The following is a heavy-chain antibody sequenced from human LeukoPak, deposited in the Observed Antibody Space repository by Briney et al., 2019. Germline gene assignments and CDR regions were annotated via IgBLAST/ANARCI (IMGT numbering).Heavy chain of an antibody. CDR1: GGSISSYY. CDR2: IYTSGST. J-gene: IGHJ6*02. CDR3: ARETRYNYGRYGMDV. Sequence: SETLSLTCTVSGGSISSYYWSWIRQPAGKGLEWIGRIYTSGSTDYNPSLKSRVTLSVDTSKTQFSLKLSSVTAANTAVYYCARETRYNYGRYGMDVWGQGTTVTVSS. V-gene: IGHV4-4*07. D-gene: IGHD5-18*01.